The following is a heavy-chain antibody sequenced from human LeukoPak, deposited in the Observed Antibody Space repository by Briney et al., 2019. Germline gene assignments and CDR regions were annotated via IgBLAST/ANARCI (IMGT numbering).Heavy chain of an antibody. V-gene: IGHV1-8*01. CDR1: GYTFTTYD. CDR2: MNPKSGNT. Sequence: ASVKVSCKASGYTFTTYDINWVRQATGQGLEWMGWMNPKSGNTAYAQKFQGRVTMTRNTSIDTAYSEMSSLRSEDTAMHYCARVFGGHEIGFWGQGTQVTVSS. CDR3: ARVFGGHEIGF. J-gene: IGHJ4*02. D-gene: IGHD5-12*01.